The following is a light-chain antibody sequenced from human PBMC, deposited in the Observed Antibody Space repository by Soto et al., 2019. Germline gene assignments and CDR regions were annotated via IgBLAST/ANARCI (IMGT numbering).Light chain of an antibody. V-gene: IGKV1D-12*01. CDR1: QGISTW. Sequence: DIQMTQSPSSVSASVGDRVTMTCRASQGISTWLAWYQQKPGKAPKLLINAASRLQNGVPSRFSGSGSGTEFTLTISSLQAEDFATYFCQQANSFPFTFGPATKVDIK. CDR2: AAS. J-gene: IGKJ3*01. CDR3: QQANSFPFT.